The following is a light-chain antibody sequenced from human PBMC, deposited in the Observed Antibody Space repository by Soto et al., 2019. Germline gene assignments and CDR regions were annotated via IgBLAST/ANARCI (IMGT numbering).Light chain of an antibody. Sequence: SYALTQPPSVSVSPGQTASITCGGDNIGTKSVHWYQQRPGQAPVLVVYDDKKRPSGIPERFSGSNSGNTATLTISRVETGDEADYYCQVCERFSDHNFVFGDGTKGTVL. J-gene: IGLJ1*01. CDR3: QVCERFSDHNFV. CDR2: DDK. CDR1: NIGTKS. V-gene: IGLV3-21*02.